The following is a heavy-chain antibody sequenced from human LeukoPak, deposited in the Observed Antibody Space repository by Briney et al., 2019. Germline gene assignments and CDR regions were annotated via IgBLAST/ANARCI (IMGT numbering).Heavy chain of an antibody. D-gene: IGHD1-7*01. CDR2: IYPGDSET. J-gene: IGHJ6*03. CDR3: ARQIITGTTLHFYYYMDV. V-gene: IGHV5-51*01. Sequence: GESLKISCKGSGYSSTNYWIGWVRQMPGKGLEWMGIIYPGDSETRYSPSFQGQVTISADKSISTAYLQWSSLKASDTAMYYCARQIITGTTLHFYYYMDVWGKGTTVTVSS. CDR1: GYSSTNYW.